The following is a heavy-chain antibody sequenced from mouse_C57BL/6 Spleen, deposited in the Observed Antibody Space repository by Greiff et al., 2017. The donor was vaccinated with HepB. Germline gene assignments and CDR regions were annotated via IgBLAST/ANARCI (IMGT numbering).Heavy chain of an antibody. J-gene: IGHJ2*01. D-gene: IGHD1-1*01. CDR1: GFSLSTSGMG. V-gene: IGHV8-12*01. CDR3: ARRSLYYGSSFDY. CDR2: IYWDDDK. Sequence: QVTLKECGPGILQSSQTLSLTCSFSGFSLSTSGMGVSWIRQPSGKGLEWLAHIYWDDDKRYNPSLKRRLTIYKDTSRNQVFLKITSVDTADTATYYCARRSLYYGSSFDYWGQGTTLTVSS.